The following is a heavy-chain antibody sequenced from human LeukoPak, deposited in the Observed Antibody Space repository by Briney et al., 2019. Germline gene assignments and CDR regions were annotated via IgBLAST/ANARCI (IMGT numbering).Heavy chain of an antibody. D-gene: IGHD3-10*01. J-gene: IGHJ5*02. CDR3: ARQKYYGSGSYSNWFDP. V-gene: IGHV4-34*01. CDR1: GFTVSSNY. Sequence: GSLRLSCAASGFTVSSNYMSWIRQPPGKGLEWIGEINHSGSTNYNPSLKSRVTISVDTSKNQFSLKLSSVTAADTAVYYCARQKYYGSGSYSNWFDPWGQGTLVTVSS. CDR2: INHSGST.